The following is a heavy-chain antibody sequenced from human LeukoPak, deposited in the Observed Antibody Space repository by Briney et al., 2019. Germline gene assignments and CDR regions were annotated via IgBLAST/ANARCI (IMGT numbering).Heavy chain of an antibody. V-gene: IGHV3-7*03. J-gene: IGHJ5*02. CDR1: GFTFSSYW. CDR2: IKQDGSEK. Sequence: GGSLRLSCAASGFTFSSYWMSWVRQAPGKGLEWVANIKQDGSEKYYVDSVKGRFTISRDNAENSLYLQMNSLQTEDTAVYYCATDFYDSTWGQGTLVTVSS. CDR3: ATDFYDST. D-gene: IGHD3-22*01.